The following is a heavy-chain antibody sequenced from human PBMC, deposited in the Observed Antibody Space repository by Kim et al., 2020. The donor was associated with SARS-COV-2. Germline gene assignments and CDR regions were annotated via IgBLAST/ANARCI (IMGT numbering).Heavy chain of an antibody. CDR3: AKELNSSGWYYYYYGMDV. CDR2: ISYDGSNK. V-gene: IGHV3-30*18. Sequence: GGSLRLSCAASGFTFSSYGMHWVRQAPGKGLEWVAVISYDGSNKYYADSVKGRFTISRDNSKNTLYLQMNSLRAEDTAVYYCAKELNSSGWYYYYYGMDVWGQGTTVTVSS. D-gene: IGHD6-19*01. CDR1: GFTFSSYG. J-gene: IGHJ6*02.